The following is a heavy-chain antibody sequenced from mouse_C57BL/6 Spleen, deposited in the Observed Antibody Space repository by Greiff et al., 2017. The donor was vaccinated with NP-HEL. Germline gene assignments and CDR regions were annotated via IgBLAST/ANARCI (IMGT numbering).Heavy chain of an antibody. J-gene: IGHJ1*03. Sequence: QVQLQQPGAELVMPGASVKLSCKASGYTFTSYWMHWVKQRPGQGLEWIGEIDPSDSYTNYNQKFKGKSTLTVDKSSSTAYMQLSSLTSEDSAVYYCARGYFDVWGTGTTVTGSS. V-gene: IGHV1-69*01. CDR1: GYTFTSYW. CDR2: IDPSDSYT. CDR3: ARGYFDV.